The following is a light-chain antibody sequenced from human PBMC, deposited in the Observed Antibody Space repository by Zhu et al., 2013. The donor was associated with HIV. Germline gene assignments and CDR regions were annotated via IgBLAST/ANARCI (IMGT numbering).Light chain of an antibody. CDR1: RTISGNY. CDR2: GAS. CDR3: QQYGTSPRT. J-gene: IGKJ2*01. Sequence: EIVLTQSPGTLSSSPGERASLSCRASRTISGNYLAWYQHKPGQAPRLLIYGASSRATGVPDRFSGSGSGTDFTLTISRLDPEDFVMYYCQQYGTSPRTFGQGTKLEI. V-gene: IGKV3-20*01.